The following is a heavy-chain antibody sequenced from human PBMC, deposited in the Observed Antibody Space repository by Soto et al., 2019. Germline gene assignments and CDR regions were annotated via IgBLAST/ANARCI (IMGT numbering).Heavy chain of an antibody. J-gene: IGHJ4*02. CDR2: ISAYNGNT. D-gene: IGHD4-17*01. CDR3: ARGTATVTRALYDY. V-gene: IGHV1-18*01. Sequence: ASVKVSCKAFGYTFTSYGISWVRQAPGQGLEWMGWISAYNGNTNYAQKLQGRVTMTTDTSTSTAYMELRSLRSDDTAVYYCARGTATVTRALYDYWGQGPLVTVSS. CDR1: GYTFTSYG.